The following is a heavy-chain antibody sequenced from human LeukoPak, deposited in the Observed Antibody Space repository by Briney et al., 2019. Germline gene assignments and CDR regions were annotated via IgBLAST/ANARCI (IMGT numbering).Heavy chain of an antibody. J-gene: IGHJ4*02. V-gene: IGHV4-59*01. Sequence: TSETLSLTCTVSGGSISSDYWSWIRQPPGKGLEWIGYIYYSGSTNYNPSLKSRVTISVDTSKNQFSLKLSSVTAADTAVYYCARENAGVSSVFDYWGQGTLVTVSS. CDR1: GGSISSDY. D-gene: IGHD6-6*01. CDR2: IYYSGST. CDR3: ARENAGVSSVFDY.